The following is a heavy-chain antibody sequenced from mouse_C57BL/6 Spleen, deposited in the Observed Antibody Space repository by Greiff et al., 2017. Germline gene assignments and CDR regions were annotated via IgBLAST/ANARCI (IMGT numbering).Heavy chain of an antibody. Sequence: EVKLMESGGGLVKPGGSLKLSCAASGFTFSDYGMHWVRQAPETGLEWVAYISSGSSTIYYADTVKGRFTISRDNAKNTLFLQMTSRSSEDTAMYYCARRLTDYFDYWGQGTTLTVSS. D-gene: IGHD4-1*01. CDR3: ARRLTDYFDY. CDR2: ISSGSSTI. CDR1: GFTFSDYG. J-gene: IGHJ2*01. V-gene: IGHV5-17*01.